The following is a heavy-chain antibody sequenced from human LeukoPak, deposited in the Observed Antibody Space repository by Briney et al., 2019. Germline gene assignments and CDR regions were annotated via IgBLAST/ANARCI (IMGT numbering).Heavy chain of an antibody. CDR3: ARDFRGSADAFDI. CDR1: GGSISDYY. Sequence: SETLSLTCTVSGGSISDYYWNWMRQPPGKGLEWIGYIYYSGRTNYNPSLKSRVSISVDTSKNQFSLKLSSVTAADTAVYYCARDFRGSADAFDIWGQGTMVAVSS. V-gene: IGHV4-59*01. CDR2: IYYSGRT. J-gene: IGHJ3*02.